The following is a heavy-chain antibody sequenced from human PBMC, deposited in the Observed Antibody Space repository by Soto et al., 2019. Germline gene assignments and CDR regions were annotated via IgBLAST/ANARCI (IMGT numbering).Heavy chain of an antibody. CDR1: SDSISSYY. Sequence: SETLSLTCTVSSDSISSYYWNWIRQPPGKGLEWIGYIYYSGRTNYNPSLESRVTMSVDTSKNHLSLKLSSVTAADTAVYYCARGSAGLDVWGQGTTVTVSS. J-gene: IGHJ6*02. CDR3: ARGSAGLDV. CDR2: IYYSGRT. V-gene: IGHV4-59*01.